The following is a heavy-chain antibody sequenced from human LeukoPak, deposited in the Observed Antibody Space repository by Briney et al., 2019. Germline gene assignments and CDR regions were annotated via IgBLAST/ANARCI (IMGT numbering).Heavy chain of an antibody. CDR3: ARLDCFADTCYNY. CDR2: INYTGTI. V-gene: IGHV4-59*08. Sequence: PSETLSLTCIVSGDSINSDYWSWIRQSPGKGLEWIGYINYTGTIDYNPSLKSRLTISVDTSKNFVFLKLRSVTAADTAVYYCARLDCFADTCYNYGGLGTPVIVSS. J-gene: IGHJ4*02. D-gene: IGHD3/OR15-3a*01. CDR1: GDSINSDY.